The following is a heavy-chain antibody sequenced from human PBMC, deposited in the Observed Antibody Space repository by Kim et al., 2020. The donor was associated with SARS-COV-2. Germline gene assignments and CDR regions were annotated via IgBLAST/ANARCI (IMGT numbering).Heavy chain of an antibody. Sequence: GGSLRLSCAASGFTFSSYGMHWVRQAPGKGLEWVAVIWYDGSNKYYADSVKGRFTISRDNSKNTLYLQMNSLRAEDTAVYYCAKGDGYNTYYYYYGMDVWGQGTTVTVSS. D-gene: IGHD5-12*01. V-gene: IGHV3-33*06. CDR3: AKGDGYNTYYYYYGMDV. CDR1: GFTFSSYG. CDR2: IWYDGSNK. J-gene: IGHJ6*02.